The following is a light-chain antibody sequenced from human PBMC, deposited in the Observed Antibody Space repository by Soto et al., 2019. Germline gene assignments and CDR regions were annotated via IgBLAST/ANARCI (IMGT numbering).Light chain of an antibody. CDR2: KAS. V-gene: IGKV1-5*03. CDR1: QTISSW. J-gene: IGKJ5*01. CDR3: QQYYNVPIT. Sequence: IQMTQSPSTLSGSVGDRVTITCRASQTISSWLAWYQQKPGKAPKLLIYKASTLKSGVPSRFSGSGSGTDFTFTISSLQSEDIATYYCQQYYNVPITFGQGTRLEIK.